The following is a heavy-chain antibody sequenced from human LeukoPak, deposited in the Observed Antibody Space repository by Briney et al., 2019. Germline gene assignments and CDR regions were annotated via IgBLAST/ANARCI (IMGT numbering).Heavy chain of an antibody. V-gene: IGHV3-7*01. CDR2: IKQDGSEK. Sequence: GRSLRLSCAAAGFTFSSYWMSWVRQAPGKGLEWVANIKQDGSEKYYVDSVKGRFTISRDNAKNSLYLQMNSLRAEDTAVYSCARDKIVGATYFDYWGQGTLVTVSS. CDR1: GFTFSSYW. CDR3: ARDKIVGATYFDY. J-gene: IGHJ4*02. D-gene: IGHD1-26*01.